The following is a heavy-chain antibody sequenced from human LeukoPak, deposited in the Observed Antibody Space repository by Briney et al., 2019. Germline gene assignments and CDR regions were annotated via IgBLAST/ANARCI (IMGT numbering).Heavy chain of an antibody. V-gene: IGHV1-69-2*01. CDR3: ATGFREFNPDY. Sequence: ASVKISCKVSGYTFTDYYMHWVQQAPGKGLEWIGLVDPEDGETIYAEKFQGRVTITADTSTDTAYMELSSLRSEDTAVYYCATGFREFNPDYWGQGTLVTVSS. D-gene: IGHD3-10*01. CDR1: GYTFTDYY. J-gene: IGHJ4*02. CDR2: VDPEDGET.